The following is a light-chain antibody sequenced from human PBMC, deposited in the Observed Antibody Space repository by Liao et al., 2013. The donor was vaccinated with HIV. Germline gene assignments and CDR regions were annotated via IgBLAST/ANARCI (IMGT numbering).Light chain of an antibody. CDR3: QAWDSGAEVL. V-gene: IGLV3-1*01. CDR1: NLGDKH. Sequence: SYEVTQPPSVSVSPGQTASIFCSGDNLGDKHASWYQQKPGQSPVLVIYQDRKRPSGIPERFSGSNSGNTATLTISGTQAMDEADYFCQAWDSGAEVLFGGGTKLTVL. CDR2: QDR. J-gene: IGLJ2*01.